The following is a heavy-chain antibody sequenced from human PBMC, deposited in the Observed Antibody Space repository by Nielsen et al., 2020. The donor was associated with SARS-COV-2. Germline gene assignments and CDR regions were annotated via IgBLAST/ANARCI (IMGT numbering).Heavy chain of an antibody. D-gene: IGHD3-10*01. Sequence: GGSLRLSCAASGFTFSQYAMHWVRQAPGKGLEWVAMIFYDSSRQYYIDSVKGRFTVSRDNSKNILFLQMDSLRVEDTAVYFCARGGIIRRLLAPDSWGQGSLVTVSS. J-gene: IGHJ5*02. CDR3: ARGGIIRRLLAPDS. CDR1: GFTFSQYA. V-gene: IGHV3-33*01. CDR2: IFYDSSRQ.